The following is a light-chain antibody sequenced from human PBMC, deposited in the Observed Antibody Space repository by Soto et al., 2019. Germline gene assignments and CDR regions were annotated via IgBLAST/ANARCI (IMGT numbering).Light chain of an antibody. CDR1: QSIGSW. CDR3: QQYNSHSWT. J-gene: IGKJ1*01. Sequence: DIQMTQSPSTLSASVGDRVTITCRASQSIGSWLAWYQQKPGKAPNLLIYKASSLDSGVPSRFSGSGSGTEFTLTISSLQPDDFATYYCQQYNSHSWTFGQGTKVEI. CDR2: KAS. V-gene: IGKV1-5*03.